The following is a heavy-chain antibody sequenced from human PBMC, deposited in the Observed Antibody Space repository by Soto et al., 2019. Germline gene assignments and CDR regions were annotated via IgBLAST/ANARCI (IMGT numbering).Heavy chain of an antibody. V-gene: IGHV3-23*01. Sequence: GGALRLSCAVSGFICSSYDMSWVRQAPGKGLEWVSTILVGGSPHYEDSVKGRFTISRDTSKNTVYLQMNSLTAGDTAVYYCAKATATSGGAFEIYGQGAMVTVSS. D-gene: IGHD1-1*01. J-gene: IGHJ3*02. CDR3: AKATATSGGAFEI. CDR2: ILVGGSP. CDR1: GFICSSYD.